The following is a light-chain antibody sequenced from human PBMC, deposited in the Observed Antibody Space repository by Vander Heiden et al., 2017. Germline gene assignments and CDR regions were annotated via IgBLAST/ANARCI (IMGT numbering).Light chain of an antibody. CDR3: QAWDSRIVV. J-gene: IGLJ3*02. V-gene: IGLV3-1*01. CDR1: KLGDKY. Sequence: SCEVSRSPSSPLSPGQTASISCSGDKLGDKYACWFQQKPGQSPVLVIYQDTKRPSGTPERFSGSNSGSTATLTISGTQAMDEADNYCQAWDSRIVVFGGGTKLTVL. CDR2: QDT.